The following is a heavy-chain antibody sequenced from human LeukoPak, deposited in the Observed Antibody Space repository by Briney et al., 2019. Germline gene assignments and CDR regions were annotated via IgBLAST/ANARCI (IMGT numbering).Heavy chain of an antibody. CDR3: ARDRGYCSGGSCYCDY. CDR1: GFTFSSYW. J-gene: IGHJ4*02. D-gene: IGHD2-15*01. V-gene: IGHV3-7*04. Sequence: PGGSLRLSCAASGFTFSSYWMSWVRQAPGKGREWVANIKQDGSEKYYVDSVKGRFTISRDNAKNSLYLQMNSLRAEDTGVYYCARDRGYCSGGSCYCDYWGQGTLVTVSS. CDR2: IKQDGSEK.